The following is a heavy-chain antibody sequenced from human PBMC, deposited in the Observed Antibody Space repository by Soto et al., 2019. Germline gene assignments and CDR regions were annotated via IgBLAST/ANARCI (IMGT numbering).Heavy chain of an antibody. CDR2: IYYSGRT. Sequence: QVQLQESGPGLVKPSQTLSLTCTVSGGSISSGGYYWSWIRQHPGKGLEWIGYIYYSGRTYYNPSLKSRATLSAXTAKNQFALKLSSVTAADTAGYYCARMGRRLPFDYWGQGTLVTVSS. CDR1: GGSISSGGYY. D-gene: IGHD2-21*02. V-gene: IGHV4-31*03. CDR3: ARMGRRLPFDY. J-gene: IGHJ4*02.